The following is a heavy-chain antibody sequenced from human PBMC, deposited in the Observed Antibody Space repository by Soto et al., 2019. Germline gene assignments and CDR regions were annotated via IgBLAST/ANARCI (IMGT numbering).Heavy chain of an antibody. D-gene: IGHD7-27*01. CDR3: VKRGRNWGAFDF. V-gene: IGHV3-23*01. Sequence: VQLLESGGDLVQPGGSLRPSCVASGFILNNYAMSWVRQAPGKGLEGVTTIGGTDGDSDGVPWYEDSVKGRFTISRDSSANTLFLHMDNLRAEDAALYYCVKRGRNWGAFDFWGQGTTVVVSS. J-gene: IGHJ3*01. CDR1: GFILNNYA. CDR2: IGGTDGDSDGVP.